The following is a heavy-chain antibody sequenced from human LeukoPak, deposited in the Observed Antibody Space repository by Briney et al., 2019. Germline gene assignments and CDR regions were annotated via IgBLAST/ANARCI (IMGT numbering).Heavy chain of an antibody. CDR1: GYTFTSYG. D-gene: IGHD3-3*01. CDR2: ISAYNGST. J-gene: IGHJ4*02. CDR3: ARDETDGPFWSGYYPYSSGWKHPPNY. Sequence: ASVKVSCKASGYTFTSYGISWVRQAPGQGLEWMGWISAYNGSTNYAQKLQGRVTMTTDTSTSTAYMELRSLRSDDTAVYYCARDETDGPFWSGYYPYSSGWKHPPNYWGQGTLVTVSS. V-gene: IGHV1-18*01.